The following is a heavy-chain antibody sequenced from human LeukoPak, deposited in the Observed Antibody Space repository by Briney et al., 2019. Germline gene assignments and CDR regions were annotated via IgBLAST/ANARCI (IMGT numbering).Heavy chain of an antibody. V-gene: IGHV3-23*01. D-gene: IGHD3-9*01. Sequence: GGSLRLSCAASGFTFDTHAVTWVRQTPGKGLEWVSSISYSGGYTYYADSVQGRFTISRDTSKNTVYLQMNSLRAEDTAVYYCARGNFLRHFDSSPPYWGQGTLVTVSS. CDR2: ISYSGGYT. CDR1: GFTFDTHA. CDR3: ARGNFLRHFDSSPPY. J-gene: IGHJ4*02.